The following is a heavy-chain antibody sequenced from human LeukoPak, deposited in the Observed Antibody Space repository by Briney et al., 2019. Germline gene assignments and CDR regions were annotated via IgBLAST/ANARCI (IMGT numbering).Heavy chain of an antibody. CDR1: GFTFSSYG. Sequence: PGGSLRLSCAASGFTFSSYGMHWVRQAPGKGLEWVAVISYDGSNKYYADSVKGRFTISRDNSKNTLYLQMNSLRAEDTAVYYCARATYGAGYFDYWGQGTLVTVSS. CDR3: ARATYGAGYFDY. V-gene: IGHV3-30*03. J-gene: IGHJ4*02. CDR2: ISYDGSNK. D-gene: IGHD4-17*01.